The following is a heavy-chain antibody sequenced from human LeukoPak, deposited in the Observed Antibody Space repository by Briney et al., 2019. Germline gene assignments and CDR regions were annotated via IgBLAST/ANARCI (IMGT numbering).Heavy chain of an antibody. CDR2: ISGSGGST. Sequence: HPGGSLRLSCAASGSTFSSYGMSWVRQAPGKGLEWVSAISGSGGSTYYADSVKGRFTISRDNSKNTLYLQMNSLRAEDTAVYYCLIPPRPTAHYMDVWGKGTTVTVSS. CDR3: LIPPRPTAHYMDV. CDR1: GSTFSSYG. D-gene: IGHD5-18*01. J-gene: IGHJ6*03. V-gene: IGHV3-23*01.